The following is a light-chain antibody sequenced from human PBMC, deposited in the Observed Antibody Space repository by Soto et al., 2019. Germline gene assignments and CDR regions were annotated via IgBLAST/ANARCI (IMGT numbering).Light chain of an antibody. CDR1: SSDLGAYNY. J-gene: IGLJ1*01. CDR3: NSFTDSSLYV. Sequence: QSALTQPASVSGSLGQSITISCAGISSDLGAYNYVSWYQQHPGKAPRLVIYEVTNRPSGVSNRFSGSKSSNTASLTISGLQAEDEADYYCNSFTDSSLYVFGTGTKLTVL. CDR2: EVT. V-gene: IGLV2-14*01.